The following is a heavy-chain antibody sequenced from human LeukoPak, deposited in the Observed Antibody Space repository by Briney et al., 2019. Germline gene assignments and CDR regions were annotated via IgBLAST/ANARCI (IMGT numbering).Heavy chain of an antibody. Sequence: SETLSLTCAVYGGSFSGYYWSWIRQPPGKGLEWIGEINHSGSTNYNPSLKSRVTISVDTPKNQFSLKLSSVTAADTAVYYCARAVLRTIFGVVISGEWFDPWGQGTLVTVSS. CDR3: ARAVLRTIFGVVISGEWFDP. V-gene: IGHV4-34*01. D-gene: IGHD3-3*01. CDR2: INHSGST. J-gene: IGHJ5*02. CDR1: GGSFSGYY.